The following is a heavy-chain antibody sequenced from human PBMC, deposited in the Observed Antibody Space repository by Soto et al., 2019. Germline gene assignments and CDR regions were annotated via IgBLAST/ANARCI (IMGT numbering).Heavy chain of an antibody. CDR2: ITDSGDDT. CDR3: AQLGSSSWSPHYYFDY. Sequence: EVQLLESGGGLVQPGGSLRLSCAAAGFTFNNYAMGWVRQAPGTGLEWVSAITDSGDDTYYIDSVKGRFTISRDNSKSTLYLQMNRLRAEDTAIYYCAQLGSSSWSPHYYFDYWGKGTLVTVSS. J-gene: IGHJ4*02. CDR1: GFTFNNYA. V-gene: IGHV3-23*01. D-gene: IGHD2-2*01.